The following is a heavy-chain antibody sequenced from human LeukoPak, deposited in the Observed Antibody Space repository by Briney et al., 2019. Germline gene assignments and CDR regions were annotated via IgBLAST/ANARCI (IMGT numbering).Heavy chain of an antibody. Sequence: ASVKVSCKASGYTFISYGISWVRQAPGQGLEWMGWISAYNGNTNYAQKLQGRVTMTTDTSTSTAYMELRSLRSDDTAVYYCARMGEWYYDSSGYFPFDYWGQGTLVTVSS. CDR2: ISAYNGNT. D-gene: IGHD3-22*01. J-gene: IGHJ4*02. CDR1: GYTFISYG. CDR3: ARMGEWYYDSSGYFPFDY. V-gene: IGHV1-18*01.